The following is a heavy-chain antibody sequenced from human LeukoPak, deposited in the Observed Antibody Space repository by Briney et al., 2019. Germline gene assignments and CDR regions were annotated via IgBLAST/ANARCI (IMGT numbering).Heavy chain of an antibody. Sequence: GGSLRLSCAASGFTSSTYAMTWVRQAPGPGLEWVSAISGGGGSTYYADSVKGRFTISRANSKNTLYVQMNSLRAEDTALYSCAKEKLGYSGSHSDYWGQGTLVTVSS. CDR1: GFTSSTYA. D-gene: IGHD6-6*01. CDR2: ISGGGGST. CDR3: AKEKLGYSGSHSDY. V-gene: IGHV3-23*01. J-gene: IGHJ4*02.